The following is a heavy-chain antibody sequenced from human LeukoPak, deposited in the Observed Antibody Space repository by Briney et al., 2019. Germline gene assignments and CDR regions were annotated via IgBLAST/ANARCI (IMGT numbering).Heavy chain of an antibody. V-gene: IGHV4-34*01. Sequence: SETLSLTCAVYGGSFSGYYWSWIRQPPGKGLEWIGEINHSGSTNYNPSLKSRVTISVATSKNQFSLKLSSVTAADTAVYYCAREFWGLVGATTHYHYMDVWGKGTTVTISS. CDR1: GGSFSGYY. CDR3: AREFWGLVGATTHYHYMDV. D-gene: IGHD1-26*01. CDR2: INHSGST. J-gene: IGHJ6*03.